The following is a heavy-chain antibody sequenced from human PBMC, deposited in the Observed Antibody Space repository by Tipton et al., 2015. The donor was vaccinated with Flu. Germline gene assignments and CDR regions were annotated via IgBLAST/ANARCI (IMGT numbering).Heavy chain of an antibody. V-gene: IGHV4-38-2*01. D-gene: IGHD4-17*01. CDR3: ARHRPGDSRDFDY. CDR1: DYSISSGYY. Sequence: GLVKPSETLSLICAVSDYSISSGYYWGWIRQPPGKGLEWIGCIYTSGSTNYNPSLKSRVTISVDTSKNQFSLKLTSVTAADTAVYYCARHRPGDSRDFDYWGRGTLVTVSS. CDR2: IYTSGST. J-gene: IGHJ4*02.